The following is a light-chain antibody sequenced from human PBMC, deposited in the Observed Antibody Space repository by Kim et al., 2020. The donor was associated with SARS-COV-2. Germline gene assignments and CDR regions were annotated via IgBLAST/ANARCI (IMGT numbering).Light chain of an antibody. Sequence: DIVMTQSPDPPAVSLGERATIHCKSSQSILYSSNNKNYLAWYQQKPGQPPKLLIYWASTRESGVPDRFSGSGSGTDFTLTISSLQAEDVAVYYCQQYYSLPWTFGEGTKVDIK. CDR1: QSILYSSNNKNY. V-gene: IGKV4-1*01. J-gene: IGKJ1*01. CDR2: WAS. CDR3: QQYYSLPWT.